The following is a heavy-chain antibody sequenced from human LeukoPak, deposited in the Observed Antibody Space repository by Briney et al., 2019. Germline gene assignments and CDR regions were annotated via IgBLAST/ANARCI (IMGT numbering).Heavy chain of an antibody. CDR3: ARDQQQLTTYYYYYYMDV. V-gene: IGHV1-2*02. CDR1: GYTFTGYY. Sequence: ASVKVSCKASGYTFTGYYMHWVRQAPGQGREWMGWINPNSGGTNYAQKFQGRVTMTRDTSISTAYMELSRLRSDDTAVYYCARDQQQLTTYYYYYYMDVWGKGTTVTVSS. CDR2: INPNSGGT. D-gene: IGHD6-13*01. J-gene: IGHJ6*03.